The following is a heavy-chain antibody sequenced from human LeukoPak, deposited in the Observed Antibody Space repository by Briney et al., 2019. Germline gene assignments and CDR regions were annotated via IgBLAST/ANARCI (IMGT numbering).Heavy chain of an antibody. V-gene: IGHV1-2*02. CDR3: AISSDWDFYFDY. D-gene: IGHD3/OR15-3a*01. J-gene: IGHJ4*02. Sequence: ASVEVSCKASGYIFTGYYMHWVRQAPGQGLEWMGWINPNSGGTNYAQKFQGRVTMTRDTSLSTAYMEASRLRSDDTAIYYCAISSDWDFYFDYWGQGTLVTVSS. CDR1: GYIFTGYY. CDR2: INPNSGGT.